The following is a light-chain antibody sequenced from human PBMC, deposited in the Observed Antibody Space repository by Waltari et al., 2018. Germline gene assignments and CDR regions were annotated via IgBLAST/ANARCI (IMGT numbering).Light chain of an antibody. V-gene: IGLV1-47*01. CDR1: SSNIGSNY. Sequence: QSTLTQPPSASGTPGQRVTIPCSGSSSNIGSNYVYWYQQFPGTAPKVLIYRNNQRHSGAPDRFAGARSGSSASLIIGGLRSEDEADYYCAAWDDSLSGWVFGGGTKVTVL. CDR2: RNN. CDR3: AAWDDSLSGWV. J-gene: IGLJ3*02.